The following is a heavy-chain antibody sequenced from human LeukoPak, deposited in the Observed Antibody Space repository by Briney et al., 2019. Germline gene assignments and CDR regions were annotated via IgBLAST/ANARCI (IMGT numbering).Heavy chain of an antibody. Sequence: GGSLRLSCAASGFTFSSYAMSWVRQAPGKGLEWVSAISGSGGSTYYADSVKGRFTISRDNSKNTLYLQMNSLRAEDTAVYYCANCRRDGYNQWYYGMDVWGQGTTVTVSS. CDR1: GFTFSSYA. J-gene: IGHJ6*02. D-gene: IGHD5-24*01. CDR2: ISGSGGST. V-gene: IGHV3-23*01. CDR3: ANCRRDGYNQWYYGMDV.